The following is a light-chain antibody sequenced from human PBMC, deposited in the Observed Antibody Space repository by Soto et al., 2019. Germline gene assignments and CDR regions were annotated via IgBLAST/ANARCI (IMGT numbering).Light chain of an antibody. CDR3: QQYYTTPRT. J-gene: IGKJ1*01. CDR2: WAS. Sequence: DIVMTQSPDSLAVSLGERATINCKSSQRVLYSSNNKNYLAWYQHKTGPPPKLLIYWASTRESGVPDRFSGSGSGTDLTLTISRLQAEDVAVYYCQQYYTTPRTFGQGTKLEIK. CDR1: QRVLYSSNNKNY. V-gene: IGKV4-1*01.